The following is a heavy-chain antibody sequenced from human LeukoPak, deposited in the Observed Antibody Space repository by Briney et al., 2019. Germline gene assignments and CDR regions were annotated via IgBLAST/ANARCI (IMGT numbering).Heavy chain of an antibody. V-gene: IGHV3-64*01. Sequence: PGGSLRLSCVASEFTFSNYTMHWVRQAPGKGPEYVSAITSNGGTTFYANSVKGRFTISRDNAKNSLYLQMNSLRAEDTAVYYCARDRIMDYYYGMDVWGQGTTVTVSS. CDR3: ARDRIMDYYYGMDV. CDR2: ITSNGGTT. J-gene: IGHJ6*02. CDR1: EFTFSNYT. D-gene: IGHD3-16*01.